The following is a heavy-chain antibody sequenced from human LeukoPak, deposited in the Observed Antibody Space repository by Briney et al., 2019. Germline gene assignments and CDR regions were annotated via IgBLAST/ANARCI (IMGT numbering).Heavy chain of an antibody. V-gene: IGHV1-18*01. J-gene: IGHJ4*02. CDR2: ISPYNGNT. CDR3: ARDLAIYCSSITCYPLYDY. CDR1: GYTLTSFG. D-gene: IGHD2-2*01. Sequence: ASVKVSCKASGYTLTSFGISWVRQAPGQGLEWMGWISPYNGNTNYAQKFRGRVTMTTETSTSTAYMELRSLRSDDTAVYYCARDLAIYCSSITCYPLYDYWGQGTLVTVSS.